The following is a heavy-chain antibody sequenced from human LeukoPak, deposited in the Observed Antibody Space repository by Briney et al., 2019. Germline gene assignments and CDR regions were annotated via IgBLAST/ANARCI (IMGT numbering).Heavy chain of an antibody. V-gene: IGHV4-4*07. CDR3: ARDISVAGSFLLFDY. CDR1: GGSISSYY. D-gene: IGHD6-19*01. J-gene: IGHJ4*02. CDR2: IYTSGST. Sequence: SETLSLTCTVSGGSISSYYWSWIRQPAGKGLEWIGRIYTSGSTNYNPSLKSRVTVSVDTSKNQFSLKLSSVTAADTAVYYCARDISVAGSFLLFDYWGQGTLVTVSS.